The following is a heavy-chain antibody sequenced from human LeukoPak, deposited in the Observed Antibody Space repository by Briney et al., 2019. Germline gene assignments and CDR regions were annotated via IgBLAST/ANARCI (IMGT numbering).Heavy chain of an antibody. Sequence: GGSLRLSCAASGFTFSSYAMHWVRQAPGKGLEWVAAISYDGSNKYYADSVKGRFTISRDNSKNTLYLQMNSLRAEDTAVYYCARGHDRDHSSGLWGQGTLVTVSS. D-gene: IGHD6-19*01. CDR3: ARGHDRDHSSGL. CDR2: ISYDGSNK. J-gene: IGHJ4*02. V-gene: IGHV3-30*14. CDR1: GFTFSSYA.